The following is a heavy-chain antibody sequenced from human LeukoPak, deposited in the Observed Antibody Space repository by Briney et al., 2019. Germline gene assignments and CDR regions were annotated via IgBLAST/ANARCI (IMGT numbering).Heavy chain of an antibody. J-gene: IGHJ4*02. CDR3: AKAGGASSWYDY. CDR1: GFTFSSYA. V-gene: IGHV3-23*01. D-gene: IGHD6-13*01. CDR2: ISDSGSST. Sequence: GGFLRLSCAASGFTFSSYAMSWVRQAPGKGLDWVSAISDSGSSTYYADSVKGRFTISRDNSKNTLYLQMNSLRAEDTAVYYCAKAGGASSWYDYWGQGTLVTVSS.